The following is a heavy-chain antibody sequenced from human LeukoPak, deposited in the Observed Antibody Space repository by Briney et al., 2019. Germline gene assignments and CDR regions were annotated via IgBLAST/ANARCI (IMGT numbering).Heavy chain of an antibody. V-gene: IGHV4-39*01. CDR3: ARHPSTGGSYRSSDNWFDP. CDR2: IYYSGST. Sequence: KPSETLSLTCTVSGGSISSSSYYWGWIRQPPGKGLEWIGSIYYSGSTYYNPSLKSRVTISVDTSKNQFSLKLSSVTAADTAVYYCARHPSTGGSYRSSDNWFDPWGQGTLVTVSS. CDR1: GGSISSSSYY. J-gene: IGHJ5*02. D-gene: IGHD3-16*02.